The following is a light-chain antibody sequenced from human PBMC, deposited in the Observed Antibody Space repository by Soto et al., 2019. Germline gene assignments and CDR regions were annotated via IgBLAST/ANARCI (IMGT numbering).Light chain of an antibody. CDR2: DAS. J-gene: IGKJ1*01. CDR1: QSVSTS. Sequence: IVLTQFPVTLAFSPGERAVLSCRASQSVSTSLAWYQHKPGQAPRLFIYDASKRAPGIPARFSGSGSGTDFTLTISSLEPEDFAVYYCHVRDVSPSFGQGTKLDIK. V-gene: IGKV3-11*01. CDR3: HVRDVSPS.